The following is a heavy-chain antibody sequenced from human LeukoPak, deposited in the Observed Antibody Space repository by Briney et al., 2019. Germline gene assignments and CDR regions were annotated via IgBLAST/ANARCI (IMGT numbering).Heavy chain of an antibody. J-gene: IGHJ3*02. CDR2: ISSSSYI. V-gene: IGHV3-21*01. CDR1: GFTFSSYS. D-gene: IGHD3-9*01. CDR3: ARGGYFDWLGAFDI. Sequence: GGSLRLSCAASGFTFSSYSMNWVRQAPGKGLEWVSSISSSSYIYYADSVKGRFTISRDNAKNSLYLQMNSLRAEDTAVYYCARGGYFDWLGAFDIWGQGTMVTVSS.